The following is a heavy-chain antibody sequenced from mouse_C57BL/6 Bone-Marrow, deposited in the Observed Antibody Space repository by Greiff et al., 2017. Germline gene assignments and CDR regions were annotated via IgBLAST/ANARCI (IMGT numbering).Heavy chain of an antibody. Sequence: QVQLKESGPELVKPGASVKISCKASGYAFSSSWMNWVKQRPGKGLEWIGRIYPGDGDTNYNGKFKGKATLTADKSSSTAYMQLSSLTSEDSAVYFCARRDYGSRKDYFDYWGQGTTLTVSS. CDR1: GYAFSSSW. CDR2: IYPGDGDT. CDR3: ARRDYGSRKDYFDY. V-gene: IGHV1-82*01. D-gene: IGHD1-1*01. J-gene: IGHJ2*01.